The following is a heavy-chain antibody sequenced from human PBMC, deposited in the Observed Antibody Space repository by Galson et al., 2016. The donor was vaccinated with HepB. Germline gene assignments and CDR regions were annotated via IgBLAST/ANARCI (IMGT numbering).Heavy chain of an antibody. CDR1: GFSFSTGGVC. D-gene: IGHD3-9*01. J-gene: IGHJ6*02. CDR2: IDWDDGK. V-gene: IGHV2-70*01. Sequence: PALVKPTQTLTLTCTFSGFSFSTGGVCVTWIRQPPGKALEWLALIDWDDGKYYSTSLETRLTISRDTAKNQVVLTMTNVDPADTATYYCGRIKYGDYDLLTGSRGGWSYGMDVWGPGTTVIVSS. CDR3: GRIKYGDYDLLTGSRGGWSYGMDV.